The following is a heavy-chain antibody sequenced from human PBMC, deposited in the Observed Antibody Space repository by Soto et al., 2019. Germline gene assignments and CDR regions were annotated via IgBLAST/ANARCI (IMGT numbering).Heavy chain of an antibody. CDR3: ARVSGSYYYGMDV. CDR1: GGSISSSNW. V-gene: IGHV4-4*02. Sequence: SETLSLTCAVSGGSISSSNWWSRVRQPPGKGLEWIGEIYHSGSTNYNPSLKSRVTISVDKSKKQFSLKLSSVTAADTAVYYCARVSGSYYYGMDVWGQGTTVTVSS. D-gene: IGHD1-26*01. J-gene: IGHJ6*02. CDR2: IYHSGST.